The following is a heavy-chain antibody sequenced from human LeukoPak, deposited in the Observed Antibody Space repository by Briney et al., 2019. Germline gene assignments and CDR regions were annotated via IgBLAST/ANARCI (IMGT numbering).Heavy chain of an antibody. CDR3: TRGPIPLWLYYAMDV. J-gene: IGHJ6*02. CDR2: IRSKSYGGTT. Sequence: GGSLRLSCTASGFTFGDHAMSWVRQAPGKGLEWVGFIRSKSYGGTTEYAASVKGRFTISRDDSKSIAYLQMNSLKTDDTAVYYSTRGPIPLWLYYAMDVWGQRTPVTASS. D-gene: IGHD5-18*01. V-gene: IGHV3-49*04. CDR1: GFTFGDHA.